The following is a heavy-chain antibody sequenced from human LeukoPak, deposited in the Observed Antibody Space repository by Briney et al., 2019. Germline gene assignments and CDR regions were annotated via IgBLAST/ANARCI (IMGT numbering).Heavy chain of an antibody. CDR1: GYTFTGYY. Sequence: GASVKVSCMASGYTFTGYYMHWVRQAPGQGLEWMGRINPNSGGTNYAQKFQGRVTMIRDTSISTAYMELSRLRSDDTAVYYCAVVVVAANAFDYWGQGTLVTVSS. D-gene: IGHD2-15*01. CDR3: AVVVVAANAFDY. CDR2: INPNSGGT. V-gene: IGHV1-2*06. J-gene: IGHJ4*02.